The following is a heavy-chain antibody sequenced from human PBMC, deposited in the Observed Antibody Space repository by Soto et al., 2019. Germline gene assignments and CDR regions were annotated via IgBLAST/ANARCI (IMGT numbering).Heavy chain of an antibody. CDR3: ARGPYYYDSSGYFLYYFDY. D-gene: IGHD3-22*01. J-gene: IGHJ4*02. Sequence: LSLTCTVSGGSISSGGYYWSWIRQHPGKGLEWIGYIYYSGSTYYNPSLKSRVTISVDTSKNQFSLKLSSVTAADTAVYYCARGPYYYDSSGYFLYYFDYWGQGTLVTVSS. CDR2: IYYSGST. CDR1: GGSISSGGYY. V-gene: IGHV4-31*03.